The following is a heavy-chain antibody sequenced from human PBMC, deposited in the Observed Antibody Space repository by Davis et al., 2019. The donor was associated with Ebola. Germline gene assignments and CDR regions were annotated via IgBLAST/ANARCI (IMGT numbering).Heavy chain of an antibody. CDR1: GFTFSSYS. Sequence: GGSLRLSCAASGFTFSSYSMNWVRQAPGKGLEWVSSISSSSSYIYYADSVKGRFTISRDNAKNSLFMQMNSLRAEETAVYYCVSGDGRGSSYDMDVWGKGTTVTVSS. D-gene: IGHD5-12*01. CDR2: ISSSSSYI. CDR3: VSGDGRGSSYDMDV. V-gene: IGHV3-21*04. J-gene: IGHJ6*04.